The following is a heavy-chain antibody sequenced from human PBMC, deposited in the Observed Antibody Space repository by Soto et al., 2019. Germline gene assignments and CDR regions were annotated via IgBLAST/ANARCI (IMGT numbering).Heavy chain of an antibody. V-gene: IGHV3-48*01. D-gene: IGHD3-3*01. CDR3: ARERFWSGYQDY. J-gene: IGHJ4*02. CDR2: ISSLSSTI. Sequence: WGSMRLSCAASGFTSITFNMHWVRKAPGRGLEWLSYISSLSSTISYADSVKGRFSISSDNAKNSLFLQMNSLRVEDMAVYYCARERFWSGYQDYWVQGSLVTVSS. CDR1: GFTSITFN.